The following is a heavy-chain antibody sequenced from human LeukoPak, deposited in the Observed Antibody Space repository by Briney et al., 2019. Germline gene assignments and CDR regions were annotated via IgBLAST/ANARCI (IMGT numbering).Heavy chain of an antibody. D-gene: IGHD6-19*01. CDR1: GYSFTGYY. J-gene: IGHJ4*02. CDR2: INPNSGGT. V-gene: IGHV1-2*02. Sequence: EASVKVSCKASGYSFTGYYIHWVRQAPGQGLEWMGWINPNSGGTNYAQKFQGRVTMTRDTSISTAYMELSRLRSDDTAVYYCARGLFSLQGIAVAGTDYWGQGTLVTVSS. CDR3: ARGLFSLQGIAVAGTDY.